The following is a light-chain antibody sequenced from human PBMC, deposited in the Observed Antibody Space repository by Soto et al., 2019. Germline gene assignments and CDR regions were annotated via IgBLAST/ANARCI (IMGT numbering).Light chain of an antibody. V-gene: IGLV3-1*01. CDR1: KLGDKY. Sequence: SYELTQPPSVSVSPGQTASITCSGDKLGDKYACWYQQKPGQSPVLVIYQDSKRPSGIPERFSGSNPGNTATLTISGTQAMDEADYYCQAWDSSTVVFGGGTKLTV. J-gene: IGLJ2*01. CDR3: QAWDSSTVV. CDR2: QDS.